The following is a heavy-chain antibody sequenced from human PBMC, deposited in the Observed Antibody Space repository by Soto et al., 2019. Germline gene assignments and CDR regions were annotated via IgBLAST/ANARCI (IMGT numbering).Heavy chain of an antibody. CDR3: AKTKEGGFDP. Sequence: QVQLQESGPGLVRPSETLSLTCTVSGDSITSNYWSWIRQSPGQGLEWIGYFHYSLNTNYNPSLKSRVIISADTSKNQFFLKLTSVTAADTAMYYCAKTKEGGFDPWGQGILVTVSS. D-gene: IGHD3-16*01. CDR2: FHYSLNT. CDR1: GDSITSNY. J-gene: IGHJ5*02. V-gene: IGHV4-59*01.